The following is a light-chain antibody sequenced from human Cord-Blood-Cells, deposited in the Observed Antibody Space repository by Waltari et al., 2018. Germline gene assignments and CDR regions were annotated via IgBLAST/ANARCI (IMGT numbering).Light chain of an antibody. CDR2: EVS. J-gene: IGLJ1*01. CDR1: SSDVGGYNY. V-gene: IGLV2-11*01. Sequence: QSALPQPPSVSGSPGQSVTISCPGPSSDVGGYNYVPWYQQHPCKAPKLMIYEVSKRPSGVPDRFSGSKAGNTASRTISGLQAEDEANYYCCSYAGSYVFGTGTKVTVL. CDR3: CSYAGSYV.